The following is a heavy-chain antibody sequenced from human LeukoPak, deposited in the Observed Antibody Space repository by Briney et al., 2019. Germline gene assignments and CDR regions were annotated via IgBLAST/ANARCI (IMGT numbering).Heavy chain of an antibody. CDR2: ISGSGGNT. V-gene: IGHV3-23*01. CDR3: VKHSAPVLAAARFDY. CDR1: GFTFSSYG. J-gene: IGHJ4*02. Sequence: GGSLRLSCAASGFTFSSYGMSWVRQAPGKGLEWVSAISGSGGNTYYADSVKGRFTISRDNSKNTLYLQMNSLRAEDTALYYCVKHSAPVLAAARFDYWGQGNLVTVSS. D-gene: IGHD2-2*01.